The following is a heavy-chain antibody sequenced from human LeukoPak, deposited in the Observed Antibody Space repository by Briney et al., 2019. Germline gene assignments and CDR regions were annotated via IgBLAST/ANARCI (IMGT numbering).Heavy chain of an antibody. Sequence: GESLKISCKTSGYSFTTYWIGWVRQLPGKGLEWMGLIYPGDSDTRYSPSFQGQVTISADKSISTAYLQWSSLKASDTAMYYCARGKIGYSYGSYYWGQGTLVTVSS. CDR3: ARGKIGYSYGSYY. CDR1: GYSFTTYW. D-gene: IGHD5-18*01. CDR2: IYPGDSDT. J-gene: IGHJ4*02. V-gene: IGHV5-51*01.